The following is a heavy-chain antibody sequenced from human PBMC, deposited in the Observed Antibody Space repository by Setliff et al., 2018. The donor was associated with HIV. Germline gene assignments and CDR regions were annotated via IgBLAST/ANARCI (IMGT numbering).Heavy chain of an antibody. CDR2: INPNMGDT. J-gene: IGHJ4*02. Sequence: ASVKVSCKASGYKFTGHHIQWMRQAPGQGLEWMGRINPNMGDTQYAQKFQSSIIMTRDTSINTVYMELSSLTSDDTALYYCARQDIPTGYYLFDYWGQGTQVTVSS. CDR1: GYKFTGHH. V-gene: IGHV1-2*06. D-gene: IGHD3-9*01. CDR3: ARQDIPTGYYLFDY.